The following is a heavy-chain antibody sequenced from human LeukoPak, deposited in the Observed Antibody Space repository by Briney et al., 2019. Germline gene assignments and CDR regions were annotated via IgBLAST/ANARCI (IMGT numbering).Heavy chain of an antibody. Sequence: GGSLRLSCAASGFTFSSYSMNWVRQAPGKGLEWVSSISSSSSYIYYADSVKGRFTISRDNAKNSLYLQMNSLRAEDTAVYYCAKAGPNDFWSGYASLDYWGQGTLVTVSS. CDR3: AKAGPNDFWSGYASLDY. CDR1: GFTFSSYS. V-gene: IGHV3-21*04. D-gene: IGHD3-3*01. CDR2: ISSSSSYI. J-gene: IGHJ4*02.